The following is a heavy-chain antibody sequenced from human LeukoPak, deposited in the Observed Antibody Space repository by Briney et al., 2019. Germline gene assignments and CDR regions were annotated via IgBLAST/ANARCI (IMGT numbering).Heavy chain of an antibody. CDR1: GGSFSGYY. Sequence: SETLSLTCAVYGGSFSGYYWSWIRQPPGKGLEWIGEINHSGSTNYNPSLKSRVTISVDTSKNQFSLKLSSVTAADTAVYYCARQHREYYYDSSGYYGYWGQGTLVTVSS. CDR2: INHSGST. V-gene: IGHV4-34*01. D-gene: IGHD3-22*01. J-gene: IGHJ4*02. CDR3: ARQHREYYYDSSGYYGY.